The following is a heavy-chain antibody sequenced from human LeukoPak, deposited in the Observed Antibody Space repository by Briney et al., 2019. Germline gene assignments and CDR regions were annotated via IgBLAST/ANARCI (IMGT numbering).Heavy chain of an antibody. D-gene: IGHD4-17*01. Sequence: PSETLSLTCAVYGGSFSGYYWSWIRQPPGKGLEWIGEINHSGSTNYNPSLKSRVTISVDTSKNQFSLKLSSVTAADTAVYYCASRRTTVIADYWGQGTLVTVSS. CDR3: ASRRTTVIADY. V-gene: IGHV4-34*01. CDR2: INHSGST. CDR1: GGSFSGYY. J-gene: IGHJ4*02.